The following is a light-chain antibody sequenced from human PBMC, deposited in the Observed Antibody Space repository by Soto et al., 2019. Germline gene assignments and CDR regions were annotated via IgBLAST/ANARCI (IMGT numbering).Light chain of an antibody. CDR2: DAS. V-gene: IGKV1-33*01. J-gene: IGKJ5*01. Sequence: IRLTQSPSSLSASVGDRVNITCRASQGIRHDLGWYQQKPGRAPKLLIYDASNLEAGVPSRFRGSGSGTDFTFTISRLQPEDIATYYCQQYENLPTFGQGTRLEIK. CDR3: QQYENLPT. CDR1: QGIRHD.